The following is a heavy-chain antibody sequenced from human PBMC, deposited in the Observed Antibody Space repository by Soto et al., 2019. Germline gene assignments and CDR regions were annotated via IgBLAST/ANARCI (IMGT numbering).Heavy chain of an antibody. V-gene: IGHV4-39*01. CDR3: DRRDXSWYFIDY. J-gene: IGHJ4*02. CDR1: GGSISSSSYY. Sequence: SETLSLTCTVSGGSISSSSYYWGWIRQPPGKGLECIGSIYYSGSTYYNPSLKSRVTISVDTSKNQFSLKLSSVTAADTAVYYCDRRDXSWYFIDYWGQGTLVTVS. CDR2: IYYSGST. D-gene: IGHD6-13*01.